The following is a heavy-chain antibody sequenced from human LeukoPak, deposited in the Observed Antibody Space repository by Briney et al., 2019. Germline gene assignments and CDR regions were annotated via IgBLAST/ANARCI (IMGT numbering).Heavy chain of an antibody. Sequence: GASVKVSRKASLYTVTSYGISWVRQAPGHGLEWMGWISAYNGNTNYAQKLQGRVTITTDTSTSTAYMELRSLRSDDTPVYYCARGVPYGSGGSCYSGGGIFDYWGQGTLVTVSS. J-gene: IGHJ4*02. D-gene: IGHD2-15*01. CDR2: ISAYNGNT. CDR1: LYTVTSYG. V-gene: IGHV1-18*01. CDR3: ARGVPYGSGGSCYSGGGIFDY.